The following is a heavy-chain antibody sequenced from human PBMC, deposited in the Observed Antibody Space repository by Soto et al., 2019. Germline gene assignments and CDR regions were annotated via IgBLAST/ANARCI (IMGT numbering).Heavy chain of an antibody. CDR2: ISGYNGDT. CDR1: DYTFSRYG. J-gene: IGHJ6*02. Sequence: QGQLVQSGGEVKKPGASVKVSCKASDYTFSRYGISWVRQAPGQGLEWMGWISGYNGDTNYAQKFQGRVTMTIDTSSXTAYMELRSLTSDDTAVYYCAKNGQPPYYYYGMDVWGQGTTVTVSS. D-gene: IGHD2-8*01. V-gene: IGHV1-18*01. CDR3: AKNGQPPYYYYGMDV.